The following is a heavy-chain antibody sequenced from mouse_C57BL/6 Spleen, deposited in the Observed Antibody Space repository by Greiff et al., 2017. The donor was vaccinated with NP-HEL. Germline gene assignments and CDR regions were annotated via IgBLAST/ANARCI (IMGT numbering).Heavy chain of an antibody. CDR2: IYPGNSDT. D-gene: IGHD4-1*01. CDR3: ARDWDGGYFDV. J-gene: IGHJ1*03. V-gene: IGHV1-5*01. Sequence: VHVKQSGTVLARPGASVKMSCKTSGYTFTSYWMHWVKQRPGQGLEWIGAIYPGNSDTSYNQKFKGKAKLTAVTSASTAYMELSSLTKEDSAVYYCARDWDGGYFDVWGTGTTVTVSS. CDR1: GYTFTSYW.